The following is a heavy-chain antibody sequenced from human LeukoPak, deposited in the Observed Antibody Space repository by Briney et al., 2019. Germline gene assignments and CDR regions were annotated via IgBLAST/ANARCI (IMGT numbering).Heavy chain of an antibody. D-gene: IGHD3-10*01. J-gene: IGHJ3*02. V-gene: IGHV3-48*01. CDR3: AREGYGSAFDI. CDR2: ISSSSSTI. Sequence: PGGSLRLSCAASGFTFSRFWMSWVRQAPGKGLEWVSYISSSSSTIYYADSVKGRFTISRDNAKNSLYLQMNSLRAEDTAVYYCAREGYGSAFDIWGQGTMVTVSS. CDR1: GFTFSRFW.